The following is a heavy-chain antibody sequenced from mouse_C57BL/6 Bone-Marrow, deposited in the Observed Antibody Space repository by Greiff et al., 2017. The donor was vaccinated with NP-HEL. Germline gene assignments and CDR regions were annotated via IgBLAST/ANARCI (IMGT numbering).Heavy chain of an antibody. CDR2: INPSTGGT. CDR3: ARTLSY. CDR1: GYSFTGYY. V-gene: IGHV1-42*01. Sequence: LVESGPELVKPGASVKISCKASGYSFTGYYMNWVKQSPEKSLEWIGEINPSTGGTTYNQKFKAKATLTVDKSSSTAYMQLKSLTSEDSAVYYCARTLSYWGQGTTLTVSS. J-gene: IGHJ2*01.